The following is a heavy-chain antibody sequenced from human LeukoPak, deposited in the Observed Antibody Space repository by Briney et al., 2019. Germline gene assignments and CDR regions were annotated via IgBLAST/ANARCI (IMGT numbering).Heavy chain of an antibody. J-gene: IGHJ4*02. CDR3: ARPAASPLYYSLDH. V-gene: IGHV1-69*13. D-gene: IGHD3-16*01. Sequence: ASVEVSCKASGGTFSNYAISWVRQAPGQGLEWMGGIIPIFGTANYAQKFQGRVTITADESTSTAYMELSSLRSEDTAVYYCARPAASPLYYSLDHWGQGTLVTVSS. CDR1: GGTFSNYA. CDR2: IIPIFGTA.